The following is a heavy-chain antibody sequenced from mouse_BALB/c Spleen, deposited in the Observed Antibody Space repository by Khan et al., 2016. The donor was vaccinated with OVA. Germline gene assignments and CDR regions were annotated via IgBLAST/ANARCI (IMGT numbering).Heavy chain of an antibody. CDR1: GFTFSTYG. D-gene: IGHD1-1*01. CDR3: ARLAYYYNSEGFDY. V-gene: IGHV5-6*01. J-gene: IGHJ3*01. CDR2: IITGGVYT. Sequence: EVQLVESGGDLVRPGGSLKLSCAATGFTFSTYGMSCVRQPLHKRLEWVATIITGGVYTYYPASVKGRFSISRDNAKNTLYLQLSSLKSEDTAIYYCARLAYYYNSEGFDYWGQGTLVTVSA.